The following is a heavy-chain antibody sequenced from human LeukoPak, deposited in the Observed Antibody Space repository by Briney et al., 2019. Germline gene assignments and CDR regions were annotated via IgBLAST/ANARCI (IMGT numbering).Heavy chain of an antibody. CDR2: ISGSGGST. Sequence: GGSLRLSCAASGFTFSSYAMSWVRQAPGKGLEWISAISGSGGSTYYADSVKGRFTISRDNSKNTLYLQMNSLRAEDTAVYYCASYPGVTTMDYWGQGTLVTVSS. V-gene: IGHV3-23*01. D-gene: IGHD2-8*01. CDR1: GFTFSSYA. CDR3: ASYPGVTTMDY. J-gene: IGHJ4*02.